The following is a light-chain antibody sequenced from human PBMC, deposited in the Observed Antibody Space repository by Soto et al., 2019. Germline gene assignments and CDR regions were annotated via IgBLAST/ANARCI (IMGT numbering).Light chain of an antibody. Sequence: EIVLTQSPGTLSLSPGERATLSCRASQSVNSDYLAWYQQQPGQAPRLLIYGASRKATGIPDRFTGSGSGTDFALTISRLEPEDFAVYYCQQYGSSPRYIFGQGTKLEIK. J-gene: IGKJ2*01. CDR3: QQYGSSPRYI. V-gene: IGKV3-20*01. CDR1: QSVNSDY. CDR2: GAS.